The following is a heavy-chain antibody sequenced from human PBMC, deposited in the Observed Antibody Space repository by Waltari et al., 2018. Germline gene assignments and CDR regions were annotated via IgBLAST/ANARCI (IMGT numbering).Heavy chain of an antibody. Sequence: EVQLVESGGGLVQPGGSLRLSCAASGFTFSSYWMSWVRQAPGKGLEWVANIKQDGSEKYYVDSVKCRFTISRDNAKNSLYLQMNSLRAEDTAVYYCAREDIVVVVAAPYYYYGMDVWGQGTTVTVSS. V-gene: IGHV3-7*01. J-gene: IGHJ6*02. CDR3: AREDIVVVVAAPYYYYGMDV. CDR1: GFTFSSYW. D-gene: IGHD2-15*01. CDR2: IKQDGSEK.